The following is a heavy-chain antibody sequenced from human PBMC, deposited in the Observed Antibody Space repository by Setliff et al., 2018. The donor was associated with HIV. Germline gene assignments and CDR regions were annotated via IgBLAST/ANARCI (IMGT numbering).Heavy chain of an antibody. Sequence: SETLSLTCTVSGGSISSHYWSWIRQPPGKGLEWIGSIYYSGSTNYNPSLKSRVTISVDTSKNQFSLKLSSVTAADTAVYYCARTTYSSSSVTWGQGTLVTVS. J-gene: IGHJ4*02. CDR1: GGSISSHY. CDR3: ARTTYSSSSVT. D-gene: IGHD6-6*01. CDR2: IYYSGST. V-gene: IGHV4-59*11.